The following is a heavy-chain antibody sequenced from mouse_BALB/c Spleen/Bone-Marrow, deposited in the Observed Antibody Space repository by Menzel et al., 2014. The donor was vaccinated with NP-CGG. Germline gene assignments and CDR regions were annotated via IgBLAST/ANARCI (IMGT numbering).Heavy chain of an antibody. D-gene: IGHD6-2*01. Sequence: EVKLMESGGGLVQPGGSLRLSCTTSGFTFNDYYMNWVRQPPGKALEWLGFIRNKANGYTTEYSASVRGRFTISRDNSQIILYLQMNTLRAEDSATYYCARXRVXLLFDYGGQGTTLTVSS. CDR1: GFTFNDYY. CDR2: IRNKANGYTT. V-gene: IGHV7-3*02. J-gene: IGHJ2*01. CDR3: ARXRVXLLFDY.